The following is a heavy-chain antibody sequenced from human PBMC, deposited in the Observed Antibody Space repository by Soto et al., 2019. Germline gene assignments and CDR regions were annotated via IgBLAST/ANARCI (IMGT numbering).Heavy chain of an antibody. Sequence: SGFTFSSYSMNWVRQAPGKGLEWVSSLSSSSYIYYADSVKGRFTISRDNAKNSLYLQMNSLRAEDTAVYYCARPGVAAAGDVSGMDVWGQGTTVTVSS. J-gene: IGHJ6*02. CDR3: ARPGVAAAGDVSGMDV. CDR1: GFTFSSYS. V-gene: IGHV3-21*01. CDR2: LSSSSYI. D-gene: IGHD6-13*01.